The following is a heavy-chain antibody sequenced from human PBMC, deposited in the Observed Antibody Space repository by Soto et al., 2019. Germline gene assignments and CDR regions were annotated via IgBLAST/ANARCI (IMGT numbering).Heavy chain of an antibody. J-gene: IGHJ4*02. CDR1: GFTFSSYA. CDR2: ISSNGGST. Sequence: GGSLRLSCAASGFTFSSYAMHWVRQAPGKGLEYVSAISSNGGSTYYANSVKGRFTISRDNSKNTLYLQMGSLRAEDMAVYYCARAVGGVVSYYFDYWGQGTLVTVSS. V-gene: IGHV3-64*01. D-gene: IGHD3-3*01. CDR3: ARAVGGVVSYYFDY.